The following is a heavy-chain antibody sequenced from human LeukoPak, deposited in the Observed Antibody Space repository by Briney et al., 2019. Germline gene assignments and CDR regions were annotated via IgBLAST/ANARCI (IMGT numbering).Heavy chain of an antibody. CDR2: IHYSGST. J-gene: IGHJ4*02. CDR3: ARGGGSWYADY. CDR1: GGSISSYY. V-gene: IGHV4-59*01. Sequence: SETLSLTCSVSGGSISSYYWSWIRQPPEKGLEWIGYIHYSGSTSYNPSLKSRVTISVDTSKNQFSLKVSSVTAADTAVYFCARGGGSWYADYWGQGILVTVSS. D-gene: IGHD6-13*01.